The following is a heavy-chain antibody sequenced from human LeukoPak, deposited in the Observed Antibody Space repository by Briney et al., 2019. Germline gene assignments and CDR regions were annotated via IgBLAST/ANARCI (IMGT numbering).Heavy chain of an antibody. CDR3: ARGLYYDFWSGNYNWFDP. CDR1: GYTFTVYY. CDR2: INPNSGGT. Sequence: ASVKVSCKASGYTFTVYYMHWVRQAPGQGLEWMGWINPNSGGTNYAQKFQGRVTMTRDTSISTAYMELSRLRSDDTAVYYCARGLYYDFWSGNYNWFDPWGQGTLVTVSS. J-gene: IGHJ5*02. D-gene: IGHD3-3*01. V-gene: IGHV1-2*02.